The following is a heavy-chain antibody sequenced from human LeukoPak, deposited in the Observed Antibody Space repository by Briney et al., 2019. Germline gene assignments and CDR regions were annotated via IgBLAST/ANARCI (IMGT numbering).Heavy chain of an antibody. J-gene: IGHJ6*02. Sequence: GGSLRLSCAASGFTFDDYAMHWLRQAPGKGLEWVSGLSWNSGSIGYADSVKGRFTISRDNAKNSLYLQMNSLRAEDTALYYCAKDRGSWDYYYYGMDVWGQGTTVTVSS. V-gene: IGHV3-9*01. CDR2: LSWNSGSI. CDR1: GFTFDDYA. CDR3: AKDRGSWDYYYYGMDV. D-gene: IGHD6-13*01.